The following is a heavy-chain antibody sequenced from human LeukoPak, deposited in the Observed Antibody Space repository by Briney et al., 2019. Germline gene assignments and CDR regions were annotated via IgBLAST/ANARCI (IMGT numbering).Heavy chain of an antibody. CDR3: ATVRFLEWLVGY. CDR2: IYYSGST. CDR1: GGSISSSSYY. V-gene: IGHV4-39*07. J-gene: IGHJ4*02. Sequence: SETLSLTCTVSGGSISSSSYYWGWIRQPPGKGLEWIGSIYYSGSTYYNPSLKSRVTISVDRPKNQFSLKLSSVTAADTAVYYCATVRFLEWLVGYWGQGTLVTVSS. D-gene: IGHD3-3*01.